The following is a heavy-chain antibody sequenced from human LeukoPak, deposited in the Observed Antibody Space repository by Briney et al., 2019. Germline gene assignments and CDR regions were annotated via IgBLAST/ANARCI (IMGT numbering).Heavy chain of an antibody. V-gene: IGHV3-30*18. CDR2: ISYDGSNK. Sequence: GGSLRLSCAASGFTFSSYGMHWVRQAPGKGLEWVAVISYDGSNKYYADSVKGRFTISRDNSKNTLYLQMNSLRAEDTAVYYCAKDGSNYYGSSGFPFDYWGQGTLVTVSS. CDR3: AKDGSNYYGSSGFPFDY. CDR1: GFTFSSYG. J-gene: IGHJ4*02. D-gene: IGHD3-22*01.